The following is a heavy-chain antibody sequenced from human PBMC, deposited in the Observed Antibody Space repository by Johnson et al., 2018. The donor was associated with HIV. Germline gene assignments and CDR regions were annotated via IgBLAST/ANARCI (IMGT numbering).Heavy chain of an antibody. V-gene: IGHV3-NL1*01. J-gene: IGHJ3*02. D-gene: IGHD5-18*01. CDR3: AREDTAVVIKRAFDI. CDR1: GFTFSSYG. Sequence: QVQLVESGGGLVQPGGSLRLSCAASGFTFSSYGMHWVRQAPGKGLEWVSVIYSGGSTYYADSVKGRFTISRDNSKNTLYLQMNSLRAEDTAVYYCAREDTAVVIKRAFDIWGQGTMVTVSS. CDR2: IYSGGST.